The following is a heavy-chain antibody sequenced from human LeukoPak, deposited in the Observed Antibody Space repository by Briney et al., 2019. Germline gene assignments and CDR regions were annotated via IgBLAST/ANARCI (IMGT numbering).Heavy chain of an antibody. Sequence: ASVKVSCKASGYTFTSYGISWVRQAPGQGLEWMGWISAYNGNTNYAQKLQGRVTMTTDTSTSTAYMELRSLRSDDTAVYYCASGHGGYGDGVYYFDYWGQGTLVTVSS. CDR2: ISAYNGNT. J-gene: IGHJ4*02. D-gene: IGHD4-17*01. V-gene: IGHV1-18*01. CDR1: GYTFTSYG. CDR3: ASGHGGYGDGVYYFDY.